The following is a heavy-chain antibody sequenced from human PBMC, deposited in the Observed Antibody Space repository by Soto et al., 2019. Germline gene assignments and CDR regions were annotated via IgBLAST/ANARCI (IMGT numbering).Heavy chain of an antibody. CDR1: GFTFSKYG. CDR3: AKQIYADLITYSDY. Sequence: HPGGSLRLSCAASGFTFSKYGMHWVRQAPGKGLEWVAMISYDVNKKYYGDSVRGRFTISRDNSRNTLYLQMNSLRDEDKGVYYCAKQIYADLITYSDYWGQGTLVTVSS. CDR2: ISYDVNKK. D-gene: IGHD1-20*01. V-gene: IGHV3-30*19. J-gene: IGHJ4*02.